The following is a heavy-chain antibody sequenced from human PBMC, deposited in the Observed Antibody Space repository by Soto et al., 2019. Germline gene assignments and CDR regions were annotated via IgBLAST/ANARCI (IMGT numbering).Heavy chain of an antibody. CDR1: GGSISSYY. D-gene: IGHD3-3*01. V-gene: IGHV4-59*12. Sequence: SETLSLTCTVSGGSISSYYWSWIRQPPGKGLEWIGYVYYSGSTNYNPSLNSRVTISVDTSKNQFSLELSSVTAADTAVYYCARDYAGGGYDFWSGYYPMDVWGKGTTVTVSS. J-gene: IGHJ6*03. CDR3: ARDYAGGGYDFWSGYYPMDV. CDR2: VYYSGST.